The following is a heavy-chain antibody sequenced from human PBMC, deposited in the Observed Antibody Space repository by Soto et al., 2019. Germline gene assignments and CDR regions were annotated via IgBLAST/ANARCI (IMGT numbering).Heavy chain of an antibody. V-gene: IGHV1-46*01. CDR2: INPSGDSR. CDR3: ARDNSQNYGTTADSSWFKP. J-gene: IGHJ5*02. CDR1: GFSFSDYF. D-gene: IGHD1-7*01. Sequence: GASVKVSCKACGFSFSDYFMHWVRQAPGQGLEWMGIINPSGDSRNYAQKFQGRVTITRDTSTSTVYMDLSSLRYEDTAVYYCARDNSQNYGTTADSSWFKPLGQGTPVTVSS.